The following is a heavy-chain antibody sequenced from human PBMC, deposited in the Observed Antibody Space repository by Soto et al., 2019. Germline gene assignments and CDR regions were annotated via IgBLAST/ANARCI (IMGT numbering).Heavy chain of an antibody. J-gene: IGHJ6*03. CDR1: GYSFTSYW. D-gene: IGHD6-13*01. V-gene: IGHV5-51*01. Sequence: PGESLKISCKGSGYSFTSYWISWVRQMPGKGLEWMGSIYPGDSDTRYSPSFQGQVTISADKSISTAYLQWSSLKASDTAMYYCARQRVAAAAGPYYYYYMDVWGKGTTVTVSS. CDR3: ARQRVAAAAGPYYYYYMDV. CDR2: IYPGDSDT.